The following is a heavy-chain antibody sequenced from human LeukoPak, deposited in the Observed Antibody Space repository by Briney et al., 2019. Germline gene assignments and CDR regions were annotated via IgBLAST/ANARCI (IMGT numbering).Heavy chain of an antibody. J-gene: IGHJ4*02. V-gene: IGHV4-59*08. Sequence: SETLSPTCSVSGGSISSYYWSWIRQPPGKGLEWIGYIYYSGSTNYNPSLKSRVTISVDTSKNQFSLKLSSVTAADTAVYYCARRRCSGGSCYPYYSDYWGQGTLVTVSS. CDR2: IYYSGST. D-gene: IGHD2-15*01. CDR1: GGSISSYY. CDR3: ARRRCSGGSCYPYYSDY.